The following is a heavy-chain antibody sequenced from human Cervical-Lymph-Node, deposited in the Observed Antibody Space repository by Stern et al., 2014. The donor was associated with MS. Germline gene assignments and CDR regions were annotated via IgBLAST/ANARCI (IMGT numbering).Heavy chain of an antibody. CDR3: GRGWGDPSH. CDR1: GYTFSSFA. D-gene: IGHD3-16*01. V-gene: IGHV1-18*01. J-gene: IGHJ4*02. CDR2: ITVYNGTT. Sequence: QVQLVQSGAEVKKPGASVNVSCKASGYTFSSFAITWVRQAPGQGLEWMGTITVYNGTTNYAQRVQDRVTMTTDTSTNTAYMEVRNLRSDDPAVYYWGRGWGDPSHWGQGTLVTVSS.